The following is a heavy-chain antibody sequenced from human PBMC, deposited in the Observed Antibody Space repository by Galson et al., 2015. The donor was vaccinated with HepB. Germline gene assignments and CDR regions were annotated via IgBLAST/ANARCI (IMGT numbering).Heavy chain of an antibody. D-gene: IGHD6-6*01. V-gene: IGHV3-7*01. Sequence: SLRLSCAASGFTFRSYWMSWVRQAPGKGLEWVANIKQDGSEKYYVDSVKGRFTISRDNAKNSLYLQMNSLRAEDTAVYYCARVVSSSPRYYYYYMDVWGKGTTVTVSS. CDR1: GFTFRSYW. CDR3: ARVVSSSPRYYYYYMDV. CDR2: IKQDGSEK. J-gene: IGHJ6*03.